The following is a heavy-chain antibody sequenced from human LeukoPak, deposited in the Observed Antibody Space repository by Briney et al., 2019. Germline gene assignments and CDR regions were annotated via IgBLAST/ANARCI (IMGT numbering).Heavy chain of an antibody. V-gene: IGHV4-39*01. CDR1: GGPLSSSSYY. D-gene: IGHD3-10*01. CDR2: IYYSGST. Sequence: SETLSLTCTVSGGPLSSSSYYGGWIRQPRGKGLEWIGSIYYSGSTYYNPSLMTRVTISVDTSKNQFSLKLSSVTAADTAVYYCARLILLWFGEFYYNPIDYWGEETLVTVSS. CDR3: ARLILLWFGEFYYNPIDY. J-gene: IGHJ4*02.